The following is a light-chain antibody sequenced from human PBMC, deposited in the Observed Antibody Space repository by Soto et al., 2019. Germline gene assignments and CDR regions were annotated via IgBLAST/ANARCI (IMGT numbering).Light chain of an antibody. CDR1: SSNIGSNT. J-gene: IGLJ1*01. Sequence: QSVLTQPPSASGTPGQRVTISCSGSSSNIGSNTVNWYQQLPGTAPKLLIYSNNQRPSGVPDRFSGSKSGTSASLAISGLQSEDEAAYYCAAWDDSLNGPVFGTGTKASVL. V-gene: IGLV1-44*01. CDR2: SNN. CDR3: AAWDDSLNGPV.